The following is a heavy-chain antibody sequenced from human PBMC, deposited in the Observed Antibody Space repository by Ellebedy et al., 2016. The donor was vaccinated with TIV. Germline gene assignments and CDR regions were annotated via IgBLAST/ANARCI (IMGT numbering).Heavy chain of an antibody. V-gene: IGHV1-18*01. D-gene: IGHD1-26*01. Sequence: ASVKVSXXASGYTFTSYGISWVRQAPGQGLEWMGWISAYNGNTNYAQKLQGRVTMTTDTSTGTAYMELRSLRSDDTAVYYCARDVRRYSGIAAGYWGQGTLVTVSS. CDR2: ISAYNGNT. CDR3: ARDVRRYSGIAAGY. CDR1: GYTFTSYG. J-gene: IGHJ4*02.